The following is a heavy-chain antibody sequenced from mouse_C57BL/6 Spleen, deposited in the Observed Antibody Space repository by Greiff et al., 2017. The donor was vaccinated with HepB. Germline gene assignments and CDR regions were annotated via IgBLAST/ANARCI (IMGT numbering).Heavy chain of an antibody. CDR1: GFTFSDYG. Sequence: EVMLVESGGGLVKPGGSLKLSCAASGFTFSDYGMHWVRQAPEKGLEWVAYISSGSSTIYYADTVKGRFTISRDNAKNTLFLQMTSLRSEDTAMYYCARREGYGYDVPSYYAMDYWGQGTSVTVSS. D-gene: IGHD2-2*01. J-gene: IGHJ4*01. CDR2: ISSGSSTI. V-gene: IGHV5-17*01. CDR3: ARREGYGYDVPSYYAMDY.